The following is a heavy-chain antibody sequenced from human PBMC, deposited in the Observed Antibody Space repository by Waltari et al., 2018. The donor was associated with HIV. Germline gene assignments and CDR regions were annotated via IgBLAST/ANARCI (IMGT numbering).Heavy chain of an antibody. CDR2: TYYSGRT. J-gene: IGHJ4*02. CDR3: ARVIAAAGLRFDS. CDR1: GDAVSSGRFY. Sequence: QVQLQESGPGLVKPSETLSRTCTVSGDAVSSGRFYWSWMRQPPGKGLEWLGNTYYSGRTSYNPSLKSRVTISIDASKNQFSLKLRSVTAADTAVYYCARVIAAAGLRFDSWGQGTLVTVSS. V-gene: IGHV4-61*01. D-gene: IGHD6-13*01.